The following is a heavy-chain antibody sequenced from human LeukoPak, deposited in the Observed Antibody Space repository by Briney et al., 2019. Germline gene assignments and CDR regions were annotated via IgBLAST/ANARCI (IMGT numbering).Heavy chain of an antibody. V-gene: IGHV4-30-2*01. Sequence: SQTLSLTCAVSGASVSSDGYSWSWIRQPPGKGLEWIGYIYHSGGTYYNPSLKSRVTISLDRSKNQFSLMLSSVTAADTAMYYCARGCSETTCYRGGFDYWGQGALVTVSS. CDR1: GASVSSDGYS. D-gene: IGHD2-2*01. CDR2: IYHSGGT. J-gene: IGHJ4*02. CDR3: ARGCSETTCYRGGFDY.